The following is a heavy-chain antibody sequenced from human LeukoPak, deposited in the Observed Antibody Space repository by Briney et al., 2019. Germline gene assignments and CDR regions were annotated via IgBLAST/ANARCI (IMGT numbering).Heavy chain of an antibody. CDR3: ARDPGYYYDSSGPDYYYYYGMDV. D-gene: IGHD3-22*01. Sequence: SETLSLTCTVSGGPISSYYWSWIRQPPGKGLEWIGYIYYSGSTNYNPSLTSRVTISVDTSKNQFSLKLSSVTAADTAVYYCARDPGYYYDSSGPDYYYYYGMDVWGQGTTVTVSS. J-gene: IGHJ6*02. CDR1: GGPISSYY. V-gene: IGHV4-59*01. CDR2: IYYSGST.